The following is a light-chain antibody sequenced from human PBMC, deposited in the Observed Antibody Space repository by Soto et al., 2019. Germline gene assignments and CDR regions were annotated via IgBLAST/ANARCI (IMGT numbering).Light chain of an antibody. J-gene: IGKJ5*01. Sequence: EIVLTQSPATLSLSPGERATLSCRASQSVSNYLGWYQQRPGQAPRLLIYDASERATGIPARFSGSGSGTDLTLTINSLEPEDFAVYYCQHRYNWPPAFGQGTRLEIK. CDR3: QHRYNWPPA. CDR2: DAS. V-gene: IGKV3-11*01. CDR1: QSVSNY.